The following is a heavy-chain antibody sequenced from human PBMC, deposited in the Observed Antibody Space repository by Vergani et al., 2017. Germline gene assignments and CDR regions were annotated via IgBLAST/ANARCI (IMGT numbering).Heavy chain of an antibody. V-gene: IGHV3-43*01. D-gene: IGHD4-17*01. CDR3: AKGGITVTTSY. Sequence: EVQLVESGGVVVQPGGSLRLSCAASGFTFDDYTMHWVRQAPGKGLEWVSLISWDGGSTYYADSVKGRFTISRDNSKNTLYLQMNSLRAEDTAVYYCAKGGITVTTSYWGQGTLVTVSS. CDR1: GFTFDDYT. CDR2: ISWDGGST. J-gene: IGHJ4*02.